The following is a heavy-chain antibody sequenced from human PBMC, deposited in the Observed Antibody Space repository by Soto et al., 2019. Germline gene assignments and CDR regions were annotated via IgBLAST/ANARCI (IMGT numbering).Heavy chain of an antibody. CDR2: ISGDGGSK. CDR1: GLTFSSYA. V-gene: IGHV3-30-3*01. D-gene: IGHD6-19*01. CDR3: ARRLTSTVSALGY. J-gene: IGHJ4*02. Sequence: PGGSLRLSCTASGLTFSSYAVHWVRQAPGKGLEWVSVISGDGGSKYFAESVRGRFLISRDNSKNTVYLQMNSLRHEDTAVYFCARRLTSTVSALGYWGQGTLVTVSS.